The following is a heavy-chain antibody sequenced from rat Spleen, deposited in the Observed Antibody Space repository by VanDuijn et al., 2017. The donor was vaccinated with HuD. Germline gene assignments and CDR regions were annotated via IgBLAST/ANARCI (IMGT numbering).Heavy chain of an antibody. Sequence: EVQLVESGGGLVKPGGSLKLSCVASGFTFSKYDMAWVRQAPTKGLEWVASISTSGDTTYYRDSVKGRFTVSRDNAKSTLYLQMDSLRSEDTATYYCTRRDPWFGYWGQGTLVTVSS. J-gene: IGHJ3*01. CDR2: ISTSGDTT. CDR3: TRRDPWFGY. CDR1: GFTFSKYD. V-gene: IGHV5-25*01.